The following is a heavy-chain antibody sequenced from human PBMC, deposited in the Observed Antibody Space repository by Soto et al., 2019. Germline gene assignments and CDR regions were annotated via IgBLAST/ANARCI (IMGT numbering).Heavy chain of an antibody. V-gene: IGHV4-34*01. Sequence: SETLSLTCAVYGGSFSGYYWSWIRQPPGKGLEWIGEINHSGSTNYNPSLKSRVTISVDTSKNQFSLKLSSVTAADTAVYYCARSTMIVVVTSYDAFDIWGQGTMVTVS. CDR1: GGSFSGYY. J-gene: IGHJ3*02. CDR3: ARSTMIVVVTSYDAFDI. D-gene: IGHD3-22*01. CDR2: INHSGST.